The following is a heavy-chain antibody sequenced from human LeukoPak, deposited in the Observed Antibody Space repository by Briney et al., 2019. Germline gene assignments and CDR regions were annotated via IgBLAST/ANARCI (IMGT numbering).Heavy chain of an antibody. D-gene: IGHD5-24*01. CDR2: LSHDGNNE. CDR3: ASCRDGYNYYFDY. CDR1: GFTFSSYG. J-gene: IGHJ4*02. Sequence: PGGSLRLSCAASGFTFSSYGMHWVRQAPGKGLEWVAALSHDGNNEFYADSVKGRFTISRDNSKSTLYLQMNSLRAGDTAVYYCASCRDGYNYYFDYWGQGTLVTVSS. V-gene: IGHV3-30*03.